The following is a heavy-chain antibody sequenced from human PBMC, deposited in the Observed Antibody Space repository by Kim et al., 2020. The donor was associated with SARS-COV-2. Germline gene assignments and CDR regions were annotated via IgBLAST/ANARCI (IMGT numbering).Heavy chain of an antibody. CDR3: AKDRGGSSWYGGTYYYGMDV. Sequence: GGSLRLSCAASGFTFSSYGMHWVRQAPGKGLEWVAVISYDGSNKYYADSVKGRFTISRDNSKNTLYLQMNSLRAEDTAVYYCAKDRGGSSWYGGTYYYGMDVWGQGTTVTVSS. CDR2: ISYDGSNK. D-gene: IGHD6-13*01. CDR1: GFTFSSYG. J-gene: IGHJ6*02. V-gene: IGHV3-30*18.